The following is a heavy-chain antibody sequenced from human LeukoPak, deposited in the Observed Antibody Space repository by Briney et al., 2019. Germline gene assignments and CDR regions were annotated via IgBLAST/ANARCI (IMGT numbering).Heavy chain of an antibody. CDR3: ARGRSITILRGVAISDGFDI. J-gene: IGHJ3*02. Sequence: GPSLRLPCAASGFTFSTYSMNWVRRAPGKGLEWVSSIATSSDYIYYAGSLKGRFTISRDNAKNSLYLHMNSLRPDDTAVYYCARGRSITILRGVAISDGFDIWGQG. CDR2: IATSSDYI. CDR1: GFTFSTYS. D-gene: IGHD3-10*01. V-gene: IGHV3-21*06.